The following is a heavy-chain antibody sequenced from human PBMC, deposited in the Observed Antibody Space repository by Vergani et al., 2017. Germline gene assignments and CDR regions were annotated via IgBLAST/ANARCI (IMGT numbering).Heavy chain of an antibody. CDR1: GYTFTSYY. J-gene: IGHJ1*01. CDR3: ARELIGYCSGGSCYSWYFQH. V-gene: IGHV1-46*01. D-gene: IGHD2-15*01. CDR2: INPSGGST. Sequence: QVQLVQSGAEVKKPGASVKVSCKASGYTFTSYYMHWVRQAPGQGLEWMGIINPSGGSTSYAQKFQGRVTMTRDTSTSTVYMELSSLRSEDTAVYYCARELIGYCSGGSCYSWYFQHWGQGTLVTVSS.